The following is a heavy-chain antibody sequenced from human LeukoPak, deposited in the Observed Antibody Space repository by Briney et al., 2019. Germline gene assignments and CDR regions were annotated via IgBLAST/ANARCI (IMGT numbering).Heavy chain of an antibody. CDR3: ARVLTPIVTMVRGSPPYYFDY. D-gene: IGHD3-10*01. CDR1: GGSISSYY. J-gene: IGHJ4*02. V-gene: IGHV4-4*07. CDR2: IYHSGST. Sequence: SETLSLTCTVSGGSISSYYWNWIRQPAGKGLEWIGSIYHSGSTYYNPSLKSRVTISVDTSKNQFSLKLSSVTAADTAVYYCARVLTPIVTMVRGSPPYYFDYWGQGTLVTVSS.